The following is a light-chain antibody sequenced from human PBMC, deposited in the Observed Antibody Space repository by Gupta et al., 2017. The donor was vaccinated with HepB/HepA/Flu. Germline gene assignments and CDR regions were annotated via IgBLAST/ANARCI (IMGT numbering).Light chain of an antibody. V-gene: IGKV3-11*01. CDR2: DTS. CDR3: QQRSNRPKT. Sequence: IVLTQSPATLSLSPGERATLSCRASQSVSSYLAWYQQKPGQAPRLLIYDTSNRATGIPARFSGSGSGTDFTLTISSLEPEDFAVYYCQQRSNRPKTFGQGTKVEIK. J-gene: IGKJ1*01. CDR1: QSVSSY.